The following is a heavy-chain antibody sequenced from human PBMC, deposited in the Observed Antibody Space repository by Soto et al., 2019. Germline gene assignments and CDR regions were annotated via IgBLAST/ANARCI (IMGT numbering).Heavy chain of an antibody. CDR3: XKNRQXXSYYESAGHYDN. CDR2: ISGSGGVT. CDR1: GFTFKNYD. Sequence: EVELLESGGGLVQPGGSLRLSCVASGFTFKNYDMRWIRQAPGKGLEWVSGISGSGGVTYYADSVKGRFTISRDNSKNTLYLQMNSLRAEDTAIYYCXKNRQXXSYYESAGHYDNWGQGTLVTVSS. J-gene: IGHJ4*02. D-gene: IGHD3-10*01. V-gene: IGHV3-23*01.